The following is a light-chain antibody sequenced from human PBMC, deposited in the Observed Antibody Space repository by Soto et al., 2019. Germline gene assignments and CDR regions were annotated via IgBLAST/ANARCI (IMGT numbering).Light chain of an antibody. Sequence: EIVLTQSPGALSLSPGERATLSCRASQSVSSSYFAWYQQKPGQAPRLLIYAASTRATGIPDRFSGSGSGTDFTLTISRLEPEDFAVYYCQQYGSTPLTFGGGTNVDIK. CDR3: QQYGSTPLT. CDR2: AAS. J-gene: IGKJ4*01. V-gene: IGKV3-20*01. CDR1: QSVSSSY.